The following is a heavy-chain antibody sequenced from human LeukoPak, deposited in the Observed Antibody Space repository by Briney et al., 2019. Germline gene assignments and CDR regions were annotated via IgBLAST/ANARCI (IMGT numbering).Heavy chain of an antibody. CDR3: AREPNEIIREFDS. V-gene: IGHV1-2*06. CDR2: IKCNSEDI. CDR1: GYTFSGDY. Sequence: ASVKVSCKASGYTFSGDYLHWIRQVPGQGLEWMGRIKCNSEDINTRYAQKFQGRVTMTWDTSISAVYMELIRLTSDDTAVYYCAREPNEIIREFDSWGQGTLVTVTS. J-gene: IGHJ4*02. D-gene: IGHD1-26*01.